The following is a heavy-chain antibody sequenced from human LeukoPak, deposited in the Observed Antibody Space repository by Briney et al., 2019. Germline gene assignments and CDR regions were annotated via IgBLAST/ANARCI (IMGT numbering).Heavy chain of an antibody. J-gene: IGHJ6*03. V-gene: IGHV4-4*07. CDR1: GVSITGGSISNYY. CDR2: IYTNGDT. CDR3: ARRNYFYYYLDV. Sequence: SETLSLTCAVSGVSITGGSISNYYWAWIRQPAGKRLEWIGRIYTNGDTHYNPSLKSRVTMSVDTTKNQLSLKLTSVTAADTAVYYCARRNYFYYYLDVWGKGTTVTVSS.